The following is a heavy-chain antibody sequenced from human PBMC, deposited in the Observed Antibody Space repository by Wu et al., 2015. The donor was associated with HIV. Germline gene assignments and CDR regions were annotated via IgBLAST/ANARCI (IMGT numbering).Heavy chain of an antibody. V-gene: IGHV1-69*05. CDR1: GGTFSSYA. J-gene: IGHJ4*02. D-gene: IGHD2-15*01. CDR3: ARSHRYCSGGSCFLYYFDY. CDR2: IIPIFGTA. Sequence: QVQLVQSGAEVKKPGSSVKVSCKASGGTFSSYAISWVRQAPGQGLEWMGGIIPIFGTANYAQKFQGRVTITTDESTSTAYMELSSLRSEDTAVYYCARSHRYCSGGSCFLYYFDYWGQGTLVT.